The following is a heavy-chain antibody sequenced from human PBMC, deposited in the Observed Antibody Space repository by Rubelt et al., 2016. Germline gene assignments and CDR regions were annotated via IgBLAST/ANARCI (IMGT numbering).Heavy chain of an antibody. CDR1: SSYG. Sequence: SSYGMHWVRQAPGKGLEWVAVIWYDGSNKYYADSVKGRFTISRDNAKSSLYLQMNSLRAGDTAASYCASDRARGSAVTGFVRIDPWGQGTLVTVSS. J-gene: IGHJ5*02. CDR2: IWYDGSNK. CDR3: ASDRARGSAVTGFVRIDP. V-gene: IGHV3-33*01. D-gene: IGHD6-19*01.